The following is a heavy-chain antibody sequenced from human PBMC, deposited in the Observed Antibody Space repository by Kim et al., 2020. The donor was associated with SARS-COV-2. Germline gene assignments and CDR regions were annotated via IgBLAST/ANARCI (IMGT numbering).Heavy chain of an antibody. J-gene: IGHJ6*02. D-gene: IGHD3-10*01. CDR3: ARDGSSGLRVRGVGYYYYGMDV. Sequence: SETLSLTCTVSGGSISSYYWSWIRQPPGKGLEWIGYIYYSGSTNYNPSLKSRVTISVDTSKNQFSLKLSSVTAADTAVYYCARDGSSGLRVRGVGYYYYGMDVWGQGTTVTVSS. CDR2: IYYSGST. CDR1: GGSISSYY. V-gene: IGHV4-59*01.